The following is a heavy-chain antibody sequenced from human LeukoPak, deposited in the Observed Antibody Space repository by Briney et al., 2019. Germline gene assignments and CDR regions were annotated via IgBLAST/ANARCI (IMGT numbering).Heavy chain of an antibody. CDR3: AGVLYRQWIDP. CDR1: GGSVSSYY. D-gene: IGHD2-8*02. Sequence: SETLSLTCSVSGGSVSSYYWSWIRQPPGKGLEWIGQISFNGVTNYNPSLKSRVTISVDTSNNQFSLSLTSVSAADTAVYYCAGVLYRQWIDPWGQGTPVTVSS. J-gene: IGHJ5*02. V-gene: IGHV4-59*02. CDR2: ISFNGVT.